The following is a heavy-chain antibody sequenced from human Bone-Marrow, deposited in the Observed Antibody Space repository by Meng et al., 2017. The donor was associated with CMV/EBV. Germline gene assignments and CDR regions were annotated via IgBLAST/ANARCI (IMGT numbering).Heavy chain of an antibody. CDR1: GYTFTSYG. D-gene: IGHD6-19*01. J-gene: IGHJ4*02. Sequence: ASVKVSCKASGYTFTSYGISWVRQAPGQGLEWMGWISAYNGNTNYAQKFQGRVTMTRDTSISTVYMELSRLRSDDTAVYYCSRTHNASGWYYFDYWGQGTLVTVSS. CDR3: SRTHNASGWYYFDY. V-gene: IGHV1-18*01. CDR2: ISAYNGNT.